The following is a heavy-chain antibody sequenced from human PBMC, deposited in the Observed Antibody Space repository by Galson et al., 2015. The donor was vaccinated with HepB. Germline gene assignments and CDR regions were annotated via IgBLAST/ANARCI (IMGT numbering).Heavy chain of an antibody. CDR2: ISYDGSNK. CDR1: GFTFSSYG. D-gene: IGHD3-3*01. Sequence: SLRLSCAASGFTFSSYGMHWVRQAPGKGLEWVAVISYDGSNKYYADSVKGRFTISRDNSKNTLYLQMNSLRAEDTAVYYCAKDPRHPFWSGYYLDYWGQGTLVTVSS. J-gene: IGHJ4*02. V-gene: IGHV3-30*18. CDR3: AKDPRHPFWSGYYLDY.